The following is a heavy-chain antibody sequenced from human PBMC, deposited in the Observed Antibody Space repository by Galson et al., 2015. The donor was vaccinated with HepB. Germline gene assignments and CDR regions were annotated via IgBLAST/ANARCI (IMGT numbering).Heavy chain of an antibody. D-gene: IGHD5-18*01. CDR2: INPSGGVT. J-gene: IGHJ4*02. Sequence: SVKVSCKASGYTFTRYHMHWVRQAPGQGLEWMGLINPSGGVTAYAQKFQGRVTMTRDMSTSTVYMELSSLRSEDTAVYYCARDKESGDTARFRYYFDYWGQGTLVTVSS. CDR1: GYTFTRYH. CDR3: ARDKESGDTARFRYYFDY. V-gene: IGHV1-46*01.